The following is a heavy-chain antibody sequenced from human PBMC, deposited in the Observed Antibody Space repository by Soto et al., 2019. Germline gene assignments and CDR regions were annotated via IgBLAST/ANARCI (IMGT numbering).Heavy chain of an antibody. V-gene: IGHV4-30-2*01. J-gene: IGHJ3*02. Sequence: SETLSLTCTVSGGSISSGGYSLSWIRQPPGKGLEWIGYIYHSGSTYYNPSLKSRVTISVDRSKNQFSLKLSSVTAVDTAVYYCARGGYCSGGSCYLEWAFDIWGQGTMVTVSS. CDR3: ARGGYCSGGSCYLEWAFDI. CDR1: GGSISSGGYS. D-gene: IGHD2-15*01. CDR2: IYHSGST.